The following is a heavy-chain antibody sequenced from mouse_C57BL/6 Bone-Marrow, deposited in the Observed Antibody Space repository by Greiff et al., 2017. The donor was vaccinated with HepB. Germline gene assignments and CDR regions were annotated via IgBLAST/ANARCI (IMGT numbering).Heavy chain of an antibody. Sequence: QVQLKESGAELVKPGASVKMSCKASGYTFTSYWITWVKQRPGQGLEWIGDIYPGSGSTNYNEKFKSKATLTVDTSSSTAYMQLSSLTSEDSAVYYCARDWDYWGQGTTLTVSS. J-gene: IGHJ2*01. V-gene: IGHV1-55*01. D-gene: IGHD4-1*01. CDR2: IYPGSGST. CDR3: ARDWDY. CDR1: GYTFTSYW.